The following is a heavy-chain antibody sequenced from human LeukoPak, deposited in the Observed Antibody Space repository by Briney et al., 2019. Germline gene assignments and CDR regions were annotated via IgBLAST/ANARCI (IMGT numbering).Heavy chain of an antibody. CDR2: INHSGST. CDR1: GGSFSGYY. V-gene: IGHV4-34*01. CDR3: ARGSVWSGYLNWFDP. Sequence: PSETLSLTCAVYGGSFSGYYWSWIRQPPGKGLERIGEINHSGSTNYNPSLKSRVTISVDASKNQFPLKLSSVTAADTAVYYCARGSVWSGYLNWFDPWGQGTLVTVSS. D-gene: IGHD3-3*01. J-gene: IGHJ5*02.